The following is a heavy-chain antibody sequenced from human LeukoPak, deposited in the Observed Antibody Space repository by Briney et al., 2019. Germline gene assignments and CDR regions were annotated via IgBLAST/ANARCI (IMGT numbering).Heavy chain of an antibody. J-gene: IGHJ4*02. CDR3: ARAPLPITTIVD. V-gene: IGHV4-59*01. CDR2: IYYSRST. Sequence: SETLSLTCTVSGGSISIYYWSWLRQPPGKGLEWIGYIYYSRSTNYNPSLKSRVTISVDTSKNQFSLKLSSVTAADTAVYYCARAPLPITTIVDWGQGTLVTVSS. D-gene: IGHD3-22*01. CDR1: GGSISIYY.